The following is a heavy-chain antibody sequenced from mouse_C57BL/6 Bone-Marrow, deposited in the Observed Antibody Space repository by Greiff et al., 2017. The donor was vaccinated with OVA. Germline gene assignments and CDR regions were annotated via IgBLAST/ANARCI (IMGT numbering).Heavy chain of an antibody. CDR1: GYTFTSYW. D-gene: IGHD2-1*01. Sequence: QVQLQQPGAELVKPGASVKLSCKASGYTFTSYWMHWVKQRPGQGLEWIGMIHPNSGSTNYNEKFKSKATLTVDKSSSTAYMQLSSLTSEDSAVYYCARWFYYGNQGYWGQGTTLTVSS. V-gene: IGHV1-64*01. CDR3: ARWFYYGNQGY. CDR2: IHPNSGST. J-gene: IGHJ2*01.